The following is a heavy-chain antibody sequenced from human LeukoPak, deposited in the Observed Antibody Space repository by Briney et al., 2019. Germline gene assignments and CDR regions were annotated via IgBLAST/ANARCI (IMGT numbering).Heavy chain of an antibody. J-gene: IGHJ6*02. CDR2: ISSNGSST. V-gene: IGHV3-64*01. D-gene: IGHD4-17*01. Sequence: GGSLRLSCAASGFTFSSYAVHWVRQAPGKGLEYVSAISSNGSSTYYANSVKGRFTISRDNSKSTLYLQMGSLRAEDMAVYYCARGKLDYGDYYYYYGMDVWGQGTTVTVSS. CDR3: ARGKLDYGDYYYYYGMDV. CDR1: GFTFSSYA.